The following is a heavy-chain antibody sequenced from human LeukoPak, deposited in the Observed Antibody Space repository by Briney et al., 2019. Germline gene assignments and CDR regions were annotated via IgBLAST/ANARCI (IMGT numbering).Heavy chain of an antibody. J-gene: IGHJ5*02. CDR2: INHSGST. Sequence: SETLSLTCAVYGGSFSDYYWSWIRHPPGEGREWVGEINHSGSTNYNPYLKSLKSRVTISVDTSKNQFSLKLSSVTAADTAVYYCARVGATIVGWFDPWGQGTLVTVSS. CDR1: GGSFSDYY. V-gene: IGHV4-34*01. D-gene: IGHD1-26*01. CDR3: ARVGATIVGWFDP.